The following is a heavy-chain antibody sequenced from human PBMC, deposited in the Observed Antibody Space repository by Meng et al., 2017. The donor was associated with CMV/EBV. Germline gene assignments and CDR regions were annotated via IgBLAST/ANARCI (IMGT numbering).Heavy chain of an antibody. CDR1: GYTFTSYG. D-gene: IGHD3-22*01. CDR3: ARDSRSVVMTHFYDAFDI. CDR2: ISAYNGNT. J-gene: IGHJ3*02. Sequence: ASVKVSCKASGYTFTSYGISWVRQAPGQGLEWMGWISAYNGNTNYAQKLQGRVTKTTDTSTSTAYMELRSLRSDDTAVYYCARDSRSVVMTHFYDAFDIWGQGTMVTVSS. V-gene: IGHV1-18*01.